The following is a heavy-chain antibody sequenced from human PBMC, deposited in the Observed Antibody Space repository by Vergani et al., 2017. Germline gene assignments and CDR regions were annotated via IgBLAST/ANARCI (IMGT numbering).Heavy chain of an antibody. CDR2: IDPSDSYT. Sequence: EVQLVQSGAEVKKPGESLRISCKGSGYSFTSYWISWVRQMPGKGLEWMGRIDPSDSYTNYSPSFQGHVTISADKSISTAYLQWSSLKASDTAMYSCARHCSSTSCYHYYYYGMDVWGQGTTVTVS. CDR1: GYSFTSYW. J-gene: IGHJ6*02. V-gene: IGHV5-10-1*01. D-gene: IGHD2-2*01. CDR3: ARHCSSTSCYHYYYYGMDV.